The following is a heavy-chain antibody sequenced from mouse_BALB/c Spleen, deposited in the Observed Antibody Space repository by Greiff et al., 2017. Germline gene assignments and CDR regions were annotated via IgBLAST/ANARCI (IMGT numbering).Heavy chain of an antibody. V-gene: IGHV1-7*01. CDR2: INPSTGYT. D-gene: IGHD2-3*01. J-gene: IGHJ2*01. CDR1: GYTFTSYW. CDR3: AKNMDGYSNFDY. Sequence: VKLMESGAELAKPGASVKMSCKASGYTFTSYWMHWVKQRPGQGLEWIGYINPSTGYTEYNQKFKDKATLTADKSSSTAYMQLSSLTSEDSAVYYCAKNMDGYSNFDYWGQGTTLTVSS.